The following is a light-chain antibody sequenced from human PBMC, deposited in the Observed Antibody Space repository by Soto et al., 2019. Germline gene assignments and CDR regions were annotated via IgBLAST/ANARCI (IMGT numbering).Light chain of an antibody. CDR1: QTISNM. CDR2: AAS. V-gene: IGKV3-15*01. J-gene: IGKJ4*01. CDR3: QYYNNWLAT. Sequence: EVVMTQSPATLSVSPGDKVSLSCRANQTISNMLAWYQQKPGQAPRLLIYAASTRATGVSARFSGSGSGTEFTLTISSLQSEDFTIYYFQYYNNWLATFGGGTKVDI.